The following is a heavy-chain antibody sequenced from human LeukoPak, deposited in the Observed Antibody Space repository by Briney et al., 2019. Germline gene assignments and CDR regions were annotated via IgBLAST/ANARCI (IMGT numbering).Heavy chain of an antibody. Sequence: PGGSLRLSCAASGFTFSSSAMSWVRQAPGKGLEWVANIHQDGSEKYYVDSVKGRFTISRDNAKNSLYLQMNSLRVEDTAVYYCARAGGGYGDFDYWGQGTLVTVSS. J-gene: IGHJ4*02. CDR1: GFTFSSSA. CDR3: ARAGGGYGDFDY. V-gene: IGHV3-7*01. D-gene: IGHD5-12*01. CDR2: IHQDGSEK.